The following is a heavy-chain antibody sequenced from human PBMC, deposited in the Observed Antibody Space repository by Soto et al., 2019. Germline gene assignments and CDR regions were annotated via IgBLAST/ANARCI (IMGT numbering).Heavy chain of an antibody. V-gene: IGHV3-7*05. CDR1: GFAFRSYC. CDR3: ARDSQDFDY. J-gene: IGHJ4*02. D-gene: IGHD2-15*01. Sequence: GRSLRLSCAASGFAFRSYCMSWVRQAPGKGLEWVANIKKDGSEKYYVDSVKGRFTISRDNAKNSLYLQMNSLRAEDTAVYYCARDSQDFDYWGQGTLVTVSS. CDR2: IKKDGSEK.